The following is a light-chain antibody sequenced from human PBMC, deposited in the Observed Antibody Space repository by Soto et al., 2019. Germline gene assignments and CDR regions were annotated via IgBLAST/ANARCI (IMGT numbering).Light chain of an antibody. J-gene: IGKJ1*01. CDR3: QQYHNWPPDRT. V-gene: IGKV3-15*01. Sequence: EIVMTQSPATLSVSPGDRAALSCRASQSVGSNLAWYQQKPGQAPRLLIYGASTRATGIPARFSGSGSGTEFTLTISSIRSQAFDISFCQQYHNWPPDRTFGQGTKVEIK. CDR2: GAS. CDR1: QSVGSN.